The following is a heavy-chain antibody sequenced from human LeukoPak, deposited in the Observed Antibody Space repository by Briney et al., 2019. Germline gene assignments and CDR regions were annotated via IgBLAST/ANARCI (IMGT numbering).Heavy chain of an antibody. CDR1: GGSFRGYY. Sequence: SETLSLTCAVYGGSFRGYYWSGIREPPGKGLDWIGEINHSGSTNYNPSLKSRVTISVDTSKNQFSLKLSSVTAADTAVYYCARGRSWYGDSYFDYWGQGTLVTVSS. D-gene: IGHD4-17*01. CDR2: INHSGST. V-gene: IGHV4-34*01. J-gene: IGHJ4*02. CDR3: ARGRSWYGDSYFDY.